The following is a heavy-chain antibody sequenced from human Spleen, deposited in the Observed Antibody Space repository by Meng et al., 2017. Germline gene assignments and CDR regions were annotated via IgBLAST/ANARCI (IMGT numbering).Heavy chain of an antibody. CDR2: INGDGSST. Sequence: GESLKISCAASGFTFSSYWMSWVRQAPGKGLVWVSRINGDGSSTTYADSVKGRFTISRDNAKNTLYLQMNSLRGEDTAVYYCARDYDIWGQGTMVTVSS. J-gene: IGHJ3*02. CDR1: GFTFSSYW. CDR3: ARDYDI. V-gene: IGHV3-74*01.